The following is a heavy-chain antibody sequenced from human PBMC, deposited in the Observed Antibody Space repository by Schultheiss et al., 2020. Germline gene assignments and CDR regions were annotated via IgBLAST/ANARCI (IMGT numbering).Heavy chain of an antibody. CDR1: GFTFDDYA. V-gene: IGHV3-15*07. CDR2: IKSKTDGGTT. CDR3: TTDSYYYDSSGYYFAFDI. Sequence: GGSLRLSCAASGFTFDDYAMHWVRQAPGKGLEWVGRIKSKTDGGTTDYAAPVKGRFTISRDDSKNTLYLQMNSLKTEDTAVYYCTTDSYYYDSSGYYFAFDIWGQGTMVNV. D-gene: IGHD3-22*01. J-gene: IGHJ3*02.